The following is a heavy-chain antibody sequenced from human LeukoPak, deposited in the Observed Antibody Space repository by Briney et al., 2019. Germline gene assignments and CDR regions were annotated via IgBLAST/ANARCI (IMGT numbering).Heavy chain of an antibody. J-gene: IGHJ4*02. V-gene: IGHV3-23*01. CDR2: ISWNSGSI. D-gene: IGHD5-18*01. CDR3: ARIIMGYSYGLPALP. CDR1: GFNLSTYA. Sequence: GGSLRLSCAASGFNLSTYAMSWVRQAPGKGLEWVSGISWNSGSIGYADSVKGRFTISRDNSKNSLYLQMNSLRAEDTAVYYCARIIMGYSYGLPALPWGQGTLVTVSS.